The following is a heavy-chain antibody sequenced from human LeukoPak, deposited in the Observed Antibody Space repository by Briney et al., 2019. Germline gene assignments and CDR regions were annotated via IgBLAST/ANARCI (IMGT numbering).Heavy chain of an antibody. D-gene: IGHD1-26*01. CDR1: GRSISSYY. V-gene: IGHV4-59*01. CDR3: ARGGTFTSLDY. J-gene: IGHJ4*02. Sequence: SETLSLTCTVSGRSISSYYWSWIRQPPGKGREWIGYIYYSGRTNYNPSVKSRVTISVDTSKNQFSLKLSSVTAADTAVYYCARGGTFTSLDYWGQGTLVTVSS. CDR2: IYYSGRT.